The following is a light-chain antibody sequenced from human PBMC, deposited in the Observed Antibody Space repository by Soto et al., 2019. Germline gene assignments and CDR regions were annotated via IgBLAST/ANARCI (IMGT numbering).Light chain of an antibody. CDR1: QSINRW. CDR3: QQYDSYSRT. CDR2: DAS. Sequence: DIQMTQSPPTLSASVGDRVTITCRAGQSINRWLAWYQQKPGKAPKLLIYDASNLERGVPSRFSGSGSGTEFTLTISSLQPDDFATYYCQQYDSYSRTFGQGGKVDI. V-gene: IGKV1-5*01. J-gene: IGKJ1*01.